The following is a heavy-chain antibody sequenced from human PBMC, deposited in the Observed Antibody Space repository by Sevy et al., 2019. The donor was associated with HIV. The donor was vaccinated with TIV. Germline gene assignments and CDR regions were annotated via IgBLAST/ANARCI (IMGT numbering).Heavy chain of an antibody. J-gene: IGHJ6*02. V-gene: IGHV4-39*01. CDR1: GGSIVSSSYY. CDR3: ARSAAGHEYYYGLDV. Sequence: SETLSLTCSVSGGSIVSSSYYWNWIRQPPGKGLEWIGSIYYNGHTYYNPSLKSRLTISIDTSKNQFYLTLSSVTAEDTSIYYCARSAAGHEYYYGLDVWGQGATVAVSS. D-gene: IGHD6-13*01. CDR2: IYYNGHT.